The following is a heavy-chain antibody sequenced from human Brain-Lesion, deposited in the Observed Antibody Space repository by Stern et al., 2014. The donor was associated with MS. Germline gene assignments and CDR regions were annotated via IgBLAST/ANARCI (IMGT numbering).Heavy chain of an antibody. J-gene: IGHJ6*02. D-gene: IGHD3-3*01. V-gene: IGHV1-2*02. CDR3: ARDQRGITIFGVVTDYYYXGMDV. CDR2: INPNTGGT. CDR1: GYIFTGYY. Sequence: QVQLVQSGAEVKKPGASVKVSCKTSGYIFTGYYIHWVRQAPGQGLEWMAWINPNTGGTKYAQKFQGRVTMSRDTSISTAYVELSSLTSDDTAVYYCARDQRGITIFGVVTDYYYXGMDVWGQGTTVTVSS.